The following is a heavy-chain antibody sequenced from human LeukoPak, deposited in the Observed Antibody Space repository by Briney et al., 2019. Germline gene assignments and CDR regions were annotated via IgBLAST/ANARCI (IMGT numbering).Heavy chain of an antibody. CDR1: GVSISSSNYF. Sequence: PSETLSLTCTVSGVSISSSNYFWAWIRQSPGKGLEWIGSIYFRGSISSSPSLKSRVTISIDASKNQFSLKLISVTAADTAVYYCAREDRYCSSTRCYTWDYWGQGTLVAV. CDR3: AREDRYCSSTRCYTWDY. V-gene: IGHV4-39*07. CDR2: IYFRGSI. J-gene: IGHJ4*02. D-gene: IGHD2-2*02.